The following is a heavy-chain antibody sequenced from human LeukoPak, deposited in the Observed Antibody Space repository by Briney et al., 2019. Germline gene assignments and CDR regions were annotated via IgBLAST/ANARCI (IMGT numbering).Heavy chain of an antibody. Sequence: ASVKVSCKASGYTFTNYGISWVRQAPGQGLEWLGCISVYNGNTNYAQKVQARVTMTTDTSASTAYMELRSLRSDDTAVYYCARNVSAPSDHAGYFDYWGQGTLVTVSS. CDR1: GYTFTNYG. V-gene: IGHV1-18*01. CDR3: ARNVSAPSDHAGYFDY. D-gene: IGHD1-14*01. CDR2: ISVYNGNT. J-gene: IGHJ4*02.